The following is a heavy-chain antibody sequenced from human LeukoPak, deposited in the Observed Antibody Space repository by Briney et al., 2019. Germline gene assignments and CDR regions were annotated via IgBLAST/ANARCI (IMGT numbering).Heavy chain of an antibody. Sequence: GESLKISCKGSGYSFTSYWIGWVRQMPGKGLEWMGIIYPGDPDTRYSPSFQGQVTISADKSISTAYLQWSSLKASDTAMYYCARHCSSTSCYMGMDVWGKGTTVTVSS. V-gene: IGHV5-51*01. J-gene: IGHJ6*03. D-gene: IGHD2-2*02. CDR2: IYPGDPDT. CDR3: ARHCSSTSCYMGMDV. CDR1: GYSFTSYW.